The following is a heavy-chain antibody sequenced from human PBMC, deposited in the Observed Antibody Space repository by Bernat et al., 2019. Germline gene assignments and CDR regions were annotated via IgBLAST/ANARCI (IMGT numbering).Heavy chain of an antibody. CDR3: AREHQPLRGFDY. CDR2: INPSGGST. Sequence: QVQLVQSGAEVKKPGASVKVSCKASGYIFTSYYMHWVRQAPGQGLEWMGIINPSGGSTSYAQKFQGRVTMTRDTSTSTVYMELSSLRSEDTAVYYCAREHQPLRGFDYWGQGTLVTVSS. D-gene: IGHD2-2*01. CDR1: GYIFTSYY. V-gene: IGHV1-46*01. J-gene: IGHJ4*02.